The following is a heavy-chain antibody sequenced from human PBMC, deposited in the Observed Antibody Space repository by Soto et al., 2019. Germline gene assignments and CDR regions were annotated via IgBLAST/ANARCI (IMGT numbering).Heavy chain of an antibody. J-gene: IGHJ4*02. Sequence: PGGSLRLSCAASGFTFSSYAMSWVRQAPGKGLEWVSAISGSGGSTYYADSVKGRFTISRDNSKNTLYLQMNSLRAEDTAVYYCAKDLGRDYYVSSGYYYGGFDYWGQGTLVTVSS. D-gene: IGHD3-22*01. CDR3: AKDLGRDYYVSSGYYYGGFDY. CDR2: ISGSGGST. CDR1: GFTFSSYA. V-gene: IGHV3-23*01.